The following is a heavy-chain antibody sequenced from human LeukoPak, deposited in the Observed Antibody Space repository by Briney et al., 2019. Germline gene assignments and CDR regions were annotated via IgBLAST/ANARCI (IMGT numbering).Heavy chain of an antibody. Sequence: GGSLRLSCAASGFTFSSFWMHWVRQAPGKGLVWVSRINSDGSSTSYADSVKGRFTISRDNAKNTLYLQMNSLRAEDTAVYYCARDLEQLVPGYYYGMDVWGQGTTVTVSS. V-gene: IGHV3-74*01. D-gene: IGHD6-13*01. CDR2: INSDGSST. J-gene: IGHJ6*02. CDR3: ARDLEQLVPGYYYGMDV. CDR1: GFTFSSFW.